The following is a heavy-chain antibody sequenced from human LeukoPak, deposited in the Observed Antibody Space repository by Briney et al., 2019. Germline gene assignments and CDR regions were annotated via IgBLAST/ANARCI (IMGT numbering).Heavy chain of an antibody. V-gene: IGHV3-7*05. Sequence: GGSLRLSCAASGFTFSSYWMTWVRQAPGKGLESVAKIKQDGSEKYYVDSVKGRFTISRGNAKNSLYLQMNSLGAEDTAVYYCARRGTSSSWAHFDYWGQGTLVTVSS. D-gene: IGHD6-13*01. J-gene: IGHJ4*02. CDR2: IKQDGSEK. CDR3: ARRGTSSSWAHFDY. CDR1: GFTFSSYW.